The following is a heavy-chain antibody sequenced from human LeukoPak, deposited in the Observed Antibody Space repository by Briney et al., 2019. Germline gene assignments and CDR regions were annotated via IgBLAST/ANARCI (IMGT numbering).Heavy chain of an antibody. CDR1: GYIFTTYY. J-gene: IGHJ4*02. Sequence: ASVKVSCKTSGYIFTTYYMHWVRQAPGQGLEWMGTIYPSGVTTTYAQNFQGRVTMTRDTSTSTVYMELSSLRSEDTAVYYCAGDWELGYWGQGTLVTVSS. CDR3: AGDWELGY. CDR2: IYPSGVTT. V-gene: IGHV1-46*01. D-gene: IGHD1-7*01.